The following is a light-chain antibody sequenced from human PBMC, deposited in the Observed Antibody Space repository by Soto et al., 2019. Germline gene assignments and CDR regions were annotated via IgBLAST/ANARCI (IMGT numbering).Light chain of an antibody. Sequence: QSALTQLASVSGSPGQSITISCTGTSSDVGGNKYVSWYQHHPGKAPKRMIYDVSSRPSGVSNRFSGSKSDNTASLTISGLQAEDEADYYCGSYTGSSTSWVFGGGTKLTVL. V-gene: IGLV2-14*03. J-gene: IGLJ3*02. CDR2: DVS. CDR3: GSYTGSSTSWV. CDR1: SSDVGGNKY.